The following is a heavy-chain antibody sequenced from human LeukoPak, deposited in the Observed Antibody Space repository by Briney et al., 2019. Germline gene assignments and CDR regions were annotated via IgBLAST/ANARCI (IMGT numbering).Heavy chain of an antibody. CDR1: GYTFTSYA. CDR2: IRGTGDSP. Sequence: ASVKVSCKASGYTFTSYAMNWVRQAPGQGLEWVALIRGTGDSPDYAQKFQGRVTVTCDTSTSTTYLELWSLKLEDTAVYYCARAPAGTLDFWGQGTLVTVSS. CDR3: ARAPAGTLDF. V-gene: IGHV1-46*01. J-gene: IGHJ4*02. D-gene: IGHD6-13*01.